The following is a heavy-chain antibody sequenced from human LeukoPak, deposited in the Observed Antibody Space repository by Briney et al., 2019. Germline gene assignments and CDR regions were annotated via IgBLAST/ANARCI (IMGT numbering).Heavy chain of an antibody. Sequence: GGSLRLSCAASGFTFSSYSMNWVRQAPGKGLEWVSYITSSSSIICYGDSVKGRFTVSRDNAKNSLYLQMNSLRAEDTAVYYCATLKGNYGGNSDAFDIWGQGTMVTVSS. CDR1: GFTFSSYS. J-gene: IGHJ3*02. D-gene: IGHD4-23*01. CDR3: ATLKGNYGGNSDAFDI. CDR2: ITSSSSII. V-gene: IGHV3-48*01.